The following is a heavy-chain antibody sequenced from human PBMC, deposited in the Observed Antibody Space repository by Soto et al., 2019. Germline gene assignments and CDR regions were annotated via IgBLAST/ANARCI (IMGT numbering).Heavy chain of an antibody. CDR2: IKQDGSEK. Sequence: GGSLRLSCAASGFTFSSYWMSWVCQAPGKGLEWVANIKQDGSEKYYVDSVKGRFTISRDNAKNSLYLQMNSLRAEDTAVYYCARTRRIAVGYFDYWGQGTLVTVSS. CDR1: GFTFSSYW. J-gene: IGHJ4*02. CDR3: ARTRRIAVGYFDY. V-gene: IGHV3-7*01. D-gene: IGHD6-19*01.